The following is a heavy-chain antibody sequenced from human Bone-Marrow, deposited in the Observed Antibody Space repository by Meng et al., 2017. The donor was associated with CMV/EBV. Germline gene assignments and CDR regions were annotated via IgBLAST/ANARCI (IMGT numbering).Heavy chain of an antibody. V-gene: IGHV4-38-2*02. D-gene: IGHD6-13*01. J-gene: IGHJ4*02. CDR2: IYHTGST. CDR3: ARDSAHIAAAAPFLDY. CDR1: GFTFSTYS. Sequence: ESLKISCAASGFTFSTYSMNWVRQAPGKGLEWIGSIYHTGSTYYNPSLKSRVTISVDTSKNQFSLKLSSVTAADTAVYYCARDSAHIAAAAPFLDYWGQGTLVTVSS.